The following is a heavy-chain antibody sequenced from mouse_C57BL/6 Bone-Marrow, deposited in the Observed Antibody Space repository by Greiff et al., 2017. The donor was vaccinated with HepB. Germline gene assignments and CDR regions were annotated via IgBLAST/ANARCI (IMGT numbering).Heavy chain of an antibody. CDR3: AKSWGLRRDYYAMDY. D-gene: IGHD2-4*01. CDR1: GFTFSDYY. CDR2: ISNGGGST. V-gene: IGHV5-12*01. J-gene: IGHJ4*01. Sequence: DVQLVESGGGLVQPGGSLKLSCAASGFTFSDYYMYWVRQTPEKRLEWVAYISNGGGSTYYPDTVKGRFTISRDNAKNTLYLQMSRLKSEDTAMYYCAKSWGLRRDYYAMDYWGQGTSVTVSS.